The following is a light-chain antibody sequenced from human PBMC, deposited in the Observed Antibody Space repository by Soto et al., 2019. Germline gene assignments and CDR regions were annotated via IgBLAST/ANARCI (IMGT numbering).Light chain of an antibody. CDR2: AAS. V-gene: IGKV1-39*01. J-gene: IGKJ1*01. Sequence: DIQMTQSPSSLSASVGDRVIITCRASQSISSYLNWYQQKPGKAPKLLIYAASSLQSGFPSRVSGSGSGTDFTLNISSLQPEAFATYYCQQSYSTTWTFGQGTQVAIK. CDR1: QSISSY. CDR3: QQSYSTTWT.